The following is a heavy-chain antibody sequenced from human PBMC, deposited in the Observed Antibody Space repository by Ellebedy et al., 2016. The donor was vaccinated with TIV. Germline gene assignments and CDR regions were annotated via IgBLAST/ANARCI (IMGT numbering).Heavy chain of an antibody. CDR1: GGSISSSNW. D-gene: IGHD2-2*03. Sequence: SETLSLXXVVSGGSISSSNWWSWVRQSPGKGLEWIGEIYHSGSTNYNPSLKSRVTISVDKSKNQFSLKLSSVTAADTAVYYCARDPNGSAFDIWGQGTVVTVSS. V-gene: IGHV4-4*02. CDR3: ARDPNGSAFDI. J-gene: IGHJ3*02. CDR2: IYHSGST.